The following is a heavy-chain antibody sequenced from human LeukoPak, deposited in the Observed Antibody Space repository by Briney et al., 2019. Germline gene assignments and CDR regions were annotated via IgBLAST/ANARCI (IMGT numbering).Heavy chain of an antibody. V-gene: IGHV4-59*08. CDR1: GGSISSYY. CDR2: IYYSGST. J-gene: IGHJ4*02. Sequence: SETLSLTRTVSGGSISSYYWSWIRQPPGRGLEWIGYIYYSGSTNYNPSLKSRVTISVDTSKNQFSLKLSSVTAADTAVYYCARWGTTVVTLIGYWGQGALVTVSS. CDR3: ARWGTTVVTLIGY. D-gene: IGHD4-23*01.